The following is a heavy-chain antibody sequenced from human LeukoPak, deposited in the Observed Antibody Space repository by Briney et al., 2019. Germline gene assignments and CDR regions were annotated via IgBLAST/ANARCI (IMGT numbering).Heavy chain of an antibody. CDR3: ARVYCSSTSCYRAYYYGMDV. CDR1: GYTFTSYG. J-gene: IGHJ6*02. CDR2: ISAYNGNT. Sequence: ASVKVSCKASGYTFTSYGIGWVRQAPGQGLEWMGWISAYNGNTNYAQKLQGRVTMTTDTSTSTAYMELRSLRSDDTAVYYCARVYCSSTSCYRAYYYGMDVWGQGTTVTVSS. V-gene: IGHV1-18*01. D-gene: IGHD2-2*02.